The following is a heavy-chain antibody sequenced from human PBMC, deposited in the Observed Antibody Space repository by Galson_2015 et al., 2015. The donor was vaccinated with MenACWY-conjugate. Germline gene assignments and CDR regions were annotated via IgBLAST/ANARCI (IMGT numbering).Heavy chain of an antibody. CDR2: IKQDGSEK. V-gene: IGHV3-7*03. J-gene: IGHJ4*02. CDR1: GFTFSSFW. D-gene: IGHD2-21*01. Sequence: SLRLSCAASGFTFSSFWMSWVRQAPGKGLECVANIKQDGSEKYYVDSVKGRFTISRDNAQNSLYLQTNSLRAEDTAVYYCARGGATGGAFRYWGQGTLVTVSS. CDR3: ARGGATGGAFRY.